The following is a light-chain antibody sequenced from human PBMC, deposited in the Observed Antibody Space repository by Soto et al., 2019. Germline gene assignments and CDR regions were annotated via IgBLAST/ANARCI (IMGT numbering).Light chain of an antibody. J-gene: IGKJ2*01. V-gene: IGKV1-39*01. CDR2: AAF. CDR3: QQXYSTPYT. Sequence: DIQMTQSPSSLSASVRDRVTIPCRXXXXXXXXLNWSQQKPRKAPKLEIYAAFSLXXXVPSRFSGSGSGTXXXXXIXXLXXXDXATXYXQQXYSTPYTFGQGTKVEIK. CDR1: XXXXXX.